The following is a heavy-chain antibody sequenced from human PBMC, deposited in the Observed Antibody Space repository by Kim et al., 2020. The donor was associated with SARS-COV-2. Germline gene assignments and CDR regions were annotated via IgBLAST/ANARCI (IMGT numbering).Heavy chain of an antibody. CDR2: ITSRSNYI. J-gene: IGHJ6*02. CDR1: GFTFSNYI. Sequence: GGSLRLSCAASGFTFSNYIMNWVRQAPGKGLEWVSSITSRSNYIYYADSLKGRFTISRDNAKNSVYLQMNSLRAEDTALYFCARQYCSGGTCYRSYYGMDVWGQGTTVTVSS. V-gene: IGHV3-21*04. CDR3: ARQYCSGGTCYRSYYGMDV. D-gene: IGHD2-15*01.